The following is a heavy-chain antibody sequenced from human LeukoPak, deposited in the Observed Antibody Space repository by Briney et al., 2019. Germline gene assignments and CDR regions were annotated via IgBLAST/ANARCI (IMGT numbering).Heavy chain of an antibody. J-gene: IGHJ5*02. V-gene: IGHV3-74*01. Sequence: GGSLRLSCAASGFTFNNYWMHWVRQGPGKGLVWVSRINGDGTITSYADFVKGQFTISRDNAKNTVYLQMHGLRVEDTAVYYCARAGQGFDPWGQGTLVTVSS. CDR1: GFTFNNYW. CDR2: INGDGTIT. CDR3: ARAGQGFDP.